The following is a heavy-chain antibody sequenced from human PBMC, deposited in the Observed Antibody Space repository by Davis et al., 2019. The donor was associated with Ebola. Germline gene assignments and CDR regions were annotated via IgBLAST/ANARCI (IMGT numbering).Heavy chain of an antibody. CDR3: AKVGGDPRYFDASLPLEAFDM. J-gene: IGHJ3*02. Sequence: GESLKISCAASGFTFSSYAMSWVRQAPGKGLEWVSGISGSGGSTYYADSVKGRFTISRDNSKNTLHLQMSSLRAEDTALYYCAKVGGDPRYFDASLPLEAFDMWGQGTKVTVSS. CDR2: ISGSGGST. CDR1: GFTFSSYA. D-gene: IGHD3-9*01. V-gene: IGHV3-23*01.